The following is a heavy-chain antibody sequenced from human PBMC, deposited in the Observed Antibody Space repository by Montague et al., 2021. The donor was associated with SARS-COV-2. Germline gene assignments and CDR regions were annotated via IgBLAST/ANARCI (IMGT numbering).Heavy chain of an antibody. J-gene: IGHJ3*02. CDR3: ARPLVRGVPKAFDI. V-gene: IGHV4-39*01. CDR1: GGSITRNYY. D-gene: IGHD3-10*01. Sequence: SETLSLTCTVSGGSITRNYYWGWIRQPPGKGLEWVGNIYYSGTNYINPSIGSRVTISVDASKNQFSLNLTSVTAADTAVYYWARPLVRGVPKAFDIWGQGALVTVSS. CDR2: IYYSGTN.